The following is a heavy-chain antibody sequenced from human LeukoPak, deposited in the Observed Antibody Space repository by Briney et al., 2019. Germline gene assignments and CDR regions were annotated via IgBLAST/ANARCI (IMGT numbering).Heavy chain of an antibody. CDR1: GYTFTSYY. CDR3: AREESGGYFDY. Sequence: ASVKVSCKASGYTFTSYYMHWVRQAPGQGLEWMGLINPSGTNTNYAQKFRGRVTMTRDTSTSTVYMDLSSLRSEDTAMYFCAREESGGYFDYWGQGSLVTVSS. D-gene: IGHD2-8*02. CDR2: INPSGTNT. J-gene: IGHJ4*02. V-gene: IGHV1-46*01.